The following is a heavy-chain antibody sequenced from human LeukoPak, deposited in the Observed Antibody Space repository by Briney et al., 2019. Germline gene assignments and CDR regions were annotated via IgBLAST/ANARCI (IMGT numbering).Heavy chain of an antibody. V-gene: IGHV4-39*07. CDR3: ASSPPQYSSGWEDY. CDR1: GGSISSNSYY. J-gene: IGHJ4*02. Sequence: PSETLSLTCTVSGGSISSNSYYWGWIRQPTGKGLEWIGSIYYSGTTYYNPSLKSRVTMSVDTSKNQFSLKVSSVTAADTAVYYCASSPPQYSSGWEDYWGQGTLVTVSS. D-gene: IGHD6-19*01. CDR2: IYYSGTT.